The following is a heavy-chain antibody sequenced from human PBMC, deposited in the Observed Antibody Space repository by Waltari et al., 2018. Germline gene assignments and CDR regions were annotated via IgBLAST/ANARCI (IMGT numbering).Heavy chain of an antibody. D-gene: IGHD5-12*01. J-gene: IGHJ4*02. CDR3: ARGVVATNYFDY. V-gene: IGHV4-61*09. CDR2: IYTSGGP. CDR1: GGSTSSGSYY. Sequence: VQLQESGPGLVKPSQTLSLTCTVSGGSTSSGSYYCGWIRQPAGKGRQWIGYIYTSGGPKYNPSLKSRVTISVDTSKNQFSLKLSSVTAADTAVYYCARGVVATNYFDYWGQGTLVTVSS.